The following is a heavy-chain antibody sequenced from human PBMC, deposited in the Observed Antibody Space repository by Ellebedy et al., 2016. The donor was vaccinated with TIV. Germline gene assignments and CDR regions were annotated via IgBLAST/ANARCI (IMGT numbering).Heavy chain of an antibody. CDR3: ARAGLRGAAGVLLYYFDY. CDR2: MDSGGSTT. J-gene: IGHJ4*02. CDR1: GFTFSSYW. V-gene: IGHV3-74*01. Sequence: GESLKISXAASGFTFSSYWMHWVRQAPGKGLVWVSRMDSGGSTTDYADSVKGRFTISRDNAKNTLYLQMDSLRAEDTAVYYCARAGLRGAAGVLLYYFDYWGQGTLVTVSS. D-gene: IGHD1-26*01.